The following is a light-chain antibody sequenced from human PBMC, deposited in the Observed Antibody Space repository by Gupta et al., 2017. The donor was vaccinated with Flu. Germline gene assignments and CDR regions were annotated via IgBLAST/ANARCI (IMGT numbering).Light chain of an antibody. Sequence: ISCRSSEGLVYSDGNTYLNWFHQRPGQSPRRLIYQVSYRDSGVPDRFSGSGSGTDFTLKISRVEAEDVGIYFCMQGARWPWAFGQGTTVEIK. J-gene: IGKJ1*01. CDR1: EGLVYSDGNTY. CDR2: QVS. CDR3: MQGARWPWA. V-gene: IGKV2-30*01.